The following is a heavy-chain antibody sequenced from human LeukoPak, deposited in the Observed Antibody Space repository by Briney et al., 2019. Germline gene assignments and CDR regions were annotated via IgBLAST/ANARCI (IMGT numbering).Heavy chain of an antibody. Sequence: PGGSLRLSCAASGFTFSSYSMNWVRQAPGKGLEWVSSISSSSSYIYYADSVKGRFTISRDNAKNSLYLQMNSLRAEDTAVYYCARDGGSSWYRADYFDYWGQGTLVTVSS. CDR2: ISSSSSYI. CDR3: ARDGGSSWYRADYFDY. J-gene: IGHJ4*02. D-gene: IGHD6-13*01. CDR1: GFTFSSYS. V-gene: IGHV3-21*01.